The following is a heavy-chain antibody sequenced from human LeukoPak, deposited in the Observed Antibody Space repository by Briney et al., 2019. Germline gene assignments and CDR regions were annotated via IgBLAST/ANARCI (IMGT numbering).Heavy chain of an antibody. Sequence: GGSLRLSCAASGFTFSSYWMHWVRQAPGKGLVWVSRVNGDGSSTTYADSVKGRFTIFRDNAKSTLYLQVNSLRAEDTAVYCCVRDLAYAGDYWGQGTLVTVSS. CDR2: VNGDGSST. CDR3: VRDLAYAGDY. J-gene: IGHJ4*02. CDR1: GFTFSSYW. V-gene: IGHV3-74*01. D-gene: IGHD3-16*01.